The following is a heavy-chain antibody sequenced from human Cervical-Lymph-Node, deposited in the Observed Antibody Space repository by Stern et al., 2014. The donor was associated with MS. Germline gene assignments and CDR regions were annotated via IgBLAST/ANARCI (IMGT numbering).Heavy chain of an antibody. D-gene: IGHD1-26*01. V-gene: IGHV1-2*02. Sequence: QLVQSGAEVERPGASVKVSCKASCYTFTAYFLHWVRQAPGQGLEWMGWISPKTGSATYAQKFQDRVTMTRDTSINTGYMEVSSLRSDDTAVYYCARDRGSYSDYWGQGTLVAVSS. CDR1: CYTFTAYF. J-gene: IGHJ4*02. CDR3: ARDRGSYSDY. CDR2: ISPKTGSA.